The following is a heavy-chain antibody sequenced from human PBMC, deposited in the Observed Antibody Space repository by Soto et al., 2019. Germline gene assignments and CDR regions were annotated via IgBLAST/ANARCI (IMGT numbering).Heavy chain of an antibody. CDR1: GVTFNSYA. CDR2: MSYDGSNK. D-gene: IGHD3-16*01. J-gene: IGHJ4*02. Sequence: QVQLVESGGGVVQPGRCLRVSCAASGVTFNSYAMHWVRRAPGKGLEWMAVMSYDGSNKYYADSVKGRFTISRDNSKNTLYLQMNSLRPEDTALYYCARDGGAYWGQGTLVIVSS. CDR3: ARDGGAY. V-gene: IGHV3-30-3*01.